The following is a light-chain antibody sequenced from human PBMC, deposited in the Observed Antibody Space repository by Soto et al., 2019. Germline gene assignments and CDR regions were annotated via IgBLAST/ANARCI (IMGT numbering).Light chain of an antibody. V-gene: IGKV1-39*01. CDR3: PQSYMTTRT. CDR1: QTISVY. J-gene: IGKJ1*01. CDR2: AAS. Sequence: DIQMTQSPSALSASVGDRVAITCRPSQTISVYLNWYVQKPGRAPQLXIYAASKLQSGVPSRFSCSGSGTDCTRTISSLEADDAVTYYCPQSYMTTRTFGQGTKVDIK.